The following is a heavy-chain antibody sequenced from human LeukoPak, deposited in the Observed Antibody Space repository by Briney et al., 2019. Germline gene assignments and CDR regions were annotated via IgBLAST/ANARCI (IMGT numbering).Heavy chain of an antibody. CDR2: IYTSGST. J-gene: IGHJ6*03. CDR3: ARGAPPSNYILHYYYYMDV. Sequence: SETLSLTCTVSGGSISSGSYYWSWIRQPAGKGLEWIGRIYTSGSTNYNPSLKSRVTISVDTSKNQFSLKLSSVTAADTAVYYCARGAPPSNYILHYYYYMDVWGKGTTVTVSS. V-gene: IGHV4-61*02. D-gene: IGHD4-11*01. CDR1: GGSISSGSYY.